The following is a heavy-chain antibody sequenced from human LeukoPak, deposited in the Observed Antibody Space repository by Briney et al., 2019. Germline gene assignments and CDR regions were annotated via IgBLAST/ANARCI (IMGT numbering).Heavy chain of an antibody. J-gene: IGHJ4*02. CDR3: ARLDTGDY. V-gene: IGHV1-3*03. CDR2: INAGNGNT. D-gene: IGHD3-10*01. CDR1: GYTFTSYD. Sequence: ASVKVSCKASGYTFTSYDINWVRQATGQGLEWMGWINAGNGNTKYSQEFQGRVTITRDTSASTAYMELSSLRSEDMAVYYCARLDTGDYWGQGTLVTVSS.